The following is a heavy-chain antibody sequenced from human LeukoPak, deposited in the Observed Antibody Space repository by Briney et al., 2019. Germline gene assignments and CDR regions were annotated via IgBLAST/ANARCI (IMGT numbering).Heavy chain of an antibody. CDR3: ARDFWSDHSWFDP. CDR2: IYYSGST. J-gene: IGHJ5*02. D-gene: IGHD3-3*01. CDR1: GGSIRSYY. V-gene: IGHV4-39*07. Sequence: SETLSLTCTVSGGSIRSYYWNWIRQSPGKGLEWVGSIYYSGSTYYNPSLKSRVTISVDTSKNHSSLRLSSVTAADTAVYYCARDFWSDHSWFDPWGQGTLVTVSS.